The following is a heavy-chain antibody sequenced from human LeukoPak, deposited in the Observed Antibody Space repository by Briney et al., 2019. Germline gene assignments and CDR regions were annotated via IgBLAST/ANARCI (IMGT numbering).Heavy chain of an antibody. V-gene: IGHV3-33*08. CDR2: IWYDGSNK. D-gene: IGHD3-16*02. J-gene: IGHJ6*02. CDR3: ARDLGITFGGVIVYYYYGMDV. Sequence: GGSLRLSCEASGFTFSSYEMNWVRQAPGKGLEWVAVIWYDGSNKYYADSVKGRFTISRDNSKNTLYLQMNSLRAEDTAVYYCARDLGITFGGVIVYYYYGMDVWGQGTTVTVSS. CDR1: GFTFSSYE.